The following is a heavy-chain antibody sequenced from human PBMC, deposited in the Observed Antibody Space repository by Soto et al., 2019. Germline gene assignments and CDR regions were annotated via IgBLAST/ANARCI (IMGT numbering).Heavy chain of an antibody. D-gene: IGHD2-2*01. CDR2: IYPGDSDT. Sequence: GESLKISCKGSGYSFTSYWIGWVRQMPGKGLEWMGIIYPGDSDTRYSPSFQGQVTISADKSISTAYLQWSSLKASDTAMYYCARQSVVVPAAIHYYYYYGMDVWGQGT. CDR3: ARQSVVVPAAIHYYYYYGMDV. CDR1: GYSFTSYW. V-gene: IGHV5-51*01. J-gene: IGHJ6*02.